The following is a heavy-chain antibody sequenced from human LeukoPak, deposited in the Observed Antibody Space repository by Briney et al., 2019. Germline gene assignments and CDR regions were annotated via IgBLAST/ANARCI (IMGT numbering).Heavy chain of an antibody. D-gene: IGHD5-24*01. Sequence: ASVKVSCKASGYTLTSYYMHWVRQAPGQGLEWMGIINPSGGSTSYAQKFQGRVTMTRDTSTSTVYMELSSLRSEDTAVYYCARDHEVRRQRWLPSVGYWGQGTLVTVSS. J-gene: IGHJ4*02. CDR3: ARDHEVRRQRWLPSVGY. CDR2: INPSGGST. V-gene: IGHV1-46*01. CDR1: GYTLTSYY.